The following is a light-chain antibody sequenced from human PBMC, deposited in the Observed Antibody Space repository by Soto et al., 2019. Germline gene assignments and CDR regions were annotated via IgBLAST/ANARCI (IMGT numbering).Light chain of an antibody. CDR2: GNS. V-gene: IGLV1-40*01. CDR1: SSNIGAGYN. J-gene: IGLJ3*02. CDR3: QSYDSSLRGWV. Sequence: QSVLTQPPSVSGAPGQRVTISFTGSSSNIGAGYNVHWYQQLPGTAPKLLIYGNSNRPSGFPDRFSGSKSGTSASLAITGLQAEDEADYYCQSYDSSLRGWVFGGGTQLTVL.